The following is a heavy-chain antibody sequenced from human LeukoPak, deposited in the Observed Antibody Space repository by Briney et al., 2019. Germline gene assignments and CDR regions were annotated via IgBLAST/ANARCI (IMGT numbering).Heavy chain of an antibody. CDR2: IYHSGST. CDR1: GYSISSGYY. V-gene: IGHV4-38-2*02. J-gene: IGHJ4*02. CDR3: ARDSYGYGFDY. Sequence: SETLSLTCAVSGYSISSGYYWGWIRQPPGKGLEWIGSIYHSGSTNYNPSLKSRVTISVDTSKNQFSLKLSSVTAADTAVYYCARDSYGYGFDYWGQGTLVTVSS. D-gene: IGHD5-18*01.